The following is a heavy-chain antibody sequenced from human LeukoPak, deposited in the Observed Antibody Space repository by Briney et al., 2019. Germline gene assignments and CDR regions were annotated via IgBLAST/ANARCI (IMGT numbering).Heavy chain of an antibody. Sequence: PSETLSLTCTVSGGPISSYYWSWIRQPPGEGLEWIGYIYYSGSTYYNPSLKSRVTISVDTSKNQFSLKLSSVTAADTAVYYCARGDSSGWYLGNYWGQGTLVTVSS. D-gene: IGHD6-19*01. V-gene: IGHV4-59*06. CDR3: ARGDSSGWYLGNY. CDR1: GGPISSYY. J-gene: IGHJ4*02. CDR2: IYYSGST.